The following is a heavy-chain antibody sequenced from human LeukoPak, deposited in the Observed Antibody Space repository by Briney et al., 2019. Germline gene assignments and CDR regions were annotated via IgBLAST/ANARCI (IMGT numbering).Heavy chain of an antibody. CDR1: GYSFTSYW. Sequence: GESLKISCKGSGYSFTSYWIGWVRQMPGKGLEWMVIIYPGDSDTRYSPSFQGQVTISADKSISTAYLQWSSLKASDTGMYYCATVRTYGDYAMNYWGQGTLVTVSS. CDR3: ATVRTYGDYAMNY. D-gene: IGHD4-17*01. CDR2: IYPGDSDT. V-gene: IGHV5-51*01. J-gene: IGHJ4*02.